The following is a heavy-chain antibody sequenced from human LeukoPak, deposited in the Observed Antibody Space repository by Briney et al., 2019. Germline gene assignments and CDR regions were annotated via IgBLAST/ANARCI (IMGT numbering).Heavy chain of an antibody. D-gene: IGHD3-10*01. CDR2: INHSGST. J-gene: IGHJ5*02. CDR3: ARGRQRKLLWFGERHRPGNWFDP. Sequence: PSETLSLTCAVYGGSFSGYYWSWIRQPPGKGLEWIGEINHSGSTNYNPSLKSRVTISVDTSKNQFFLKLSSVTAADTAVYYCARGRQRKLLWFGERHRPGNWFDPWGQGTLVTVSS. V-gene: IGHV4-34*01. CDR1: GGSFSGYY.